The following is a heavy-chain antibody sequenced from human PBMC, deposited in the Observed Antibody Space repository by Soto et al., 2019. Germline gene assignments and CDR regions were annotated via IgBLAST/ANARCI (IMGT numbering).Heavy chain of an antibody. CDR1: GDSISTSFYY. Sequence: ASETPSLACIVSGDSISTSFYYWGWIRQPPGKGLEWIGSIDYSGSTYYNASLKSRVSISVDTSKNQLSLKVTSVTAADTVMYYCARADTAMTTPFDYWGKGTLVTVSS. V-gene: IGHV4-39*07. J-gene: IGHJ4*02. D-gene: IGHD5-18*01. CDR3: ARADTAMTTPFDY. CDR2: IDYSGST.